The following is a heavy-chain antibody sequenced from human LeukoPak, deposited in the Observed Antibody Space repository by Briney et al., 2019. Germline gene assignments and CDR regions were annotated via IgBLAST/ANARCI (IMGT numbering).Heavy chain of an antibody. CDR1: GGSISSSSYY. V-gene: IGHV4-39*07. CDR3: ARGSPRATVDY. J-gene: IGHJ4*02. D-gene: IGHD5-12*01. CDR2: IYYSGST. Sequence: SETLSLTCTVSGGSISSSSYYWGWIRQPPGKGLEWIGSIYYSGSTYYNPSLKSRVTISVDTSKNQFSLKLSSVTAADTAVYYCARGSPRATVDYWGQGTLVTVPS.